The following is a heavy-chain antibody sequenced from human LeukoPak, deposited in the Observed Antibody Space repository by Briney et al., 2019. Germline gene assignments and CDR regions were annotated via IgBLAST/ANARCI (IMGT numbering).Heavy chain of an antibody. CDR1: GGSISSGGYS. CDR3: ARVGKGGATVWFDP. J-gene: IGHJ5*02. V-gene: IGHV4-30-2*01. Sequence: PSETLSLTCAVSGGSISSGGYSWSWIRQPPGKGLEWIGYIYHSGSTYYNPSLKSRVTISVDRSKNQFSLKLSSVTAADTAVYYCARVGKGGATVWFDPWGQGTLVTVSS. CDR2: IYHSGST. D-gene: IGHD1-26*01.